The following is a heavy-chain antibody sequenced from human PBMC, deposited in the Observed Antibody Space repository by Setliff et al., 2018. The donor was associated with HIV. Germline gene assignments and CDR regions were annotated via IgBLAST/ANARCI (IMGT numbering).Heavy chain of an antibody. J-gene: IGHJ5*02. V-gene: IGHV3-23*01. CDR2: ISGSGATT. Sequence: PGGSLRLSCAASEFTFNIYAMSWVRQAPGKGLEWVSGISGSGATTNYADSVKGRFTISRDNSKNTLYLQMNSLRAEDTAVYYCAKDKGSSGWSAWGQGTLVTVSS. CDR1: EFTFNIYA. D-gene: IGHD6-19*01. CDR3: AKDKGSSGWSA.